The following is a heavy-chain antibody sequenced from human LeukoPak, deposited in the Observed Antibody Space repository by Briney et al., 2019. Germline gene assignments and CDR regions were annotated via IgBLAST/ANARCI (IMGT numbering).Heavy chain of an antibody. CDR2: ISGSGGST. J-gene: IGHJ4*02. V-gene: IGHV3-23*01. Sequence: GGSLRLSCAASGFTFSRYAMSWVRQAPGKGLEWVSAISGSGGSTYYADFVKGRLTISRDNSKNTLYLQMNSLRAEDTAVYYCAKHWYYDILTGYSPHFDYWGQGTLVTVSS. CDR1: GFTFSRYA. D-gene: IGHD3-9*01. CDR3: AKHWYYDILTGYSPHFDY.